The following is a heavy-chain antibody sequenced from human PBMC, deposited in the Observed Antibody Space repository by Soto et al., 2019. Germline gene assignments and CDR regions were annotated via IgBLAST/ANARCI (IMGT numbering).Heavy chain of an antibody. CDR1: GLSLRIYA. J-gene: IGHJ4*01. V-gene: IGHV3-23*01. D-gene: IGHD2-2*01. CDR3: SRGCSTSSCTVWAY. Sequence: GGSIRLTCAASGLSLRIYAMIWVLQTPGKWLEKVSGITCSDEKLYYAGCVKGRFTVSRDNSKNTLYLQMHSLRADDTGVYYFSRGCSTSSCTVWAYWGHGTLVTVYS. CDR2: ITCSDEKL.